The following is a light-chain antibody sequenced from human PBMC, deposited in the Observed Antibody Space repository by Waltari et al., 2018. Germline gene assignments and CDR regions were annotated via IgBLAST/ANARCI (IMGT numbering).Light chain of an antibody. V-gene: IGKV1-39*01. Sequence: DIQLTQSPSSLSASVGDRVTITCRASQSISSYLNWYQQKPGKAPKLLIYTASSLEGGVPSRFSVSGSGTDYTLTISSLQPEDFATYYCQQSYSTLGFTFGQGTKLEI. CDR1: QSISSY. J-gene: IGKJ2*01. CDR2: TAS. CDR3: QQSYSTLGFT.